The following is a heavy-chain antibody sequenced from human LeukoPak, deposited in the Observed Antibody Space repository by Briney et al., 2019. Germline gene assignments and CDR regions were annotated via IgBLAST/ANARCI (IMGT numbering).Heavy chain of an antibody. V-gene: IGHV4-30-2*01. CDR1: GGSISSGGYS. J-gene: IGHJ4*02. D-gene: IGHD5-12*01. Sequence: SQTLSLTCAVSGGSISSGGYSWSWIRQPPGKGLEWIGYIYHSGSTYYNPSLKSRVTISVDRSKNQFSLKLSSVTAADTAVYYCARLGRSGYGLLFDYWGQGTLVTVSS. CDR3: ARLGRSGYGLLFDY. CDR2: IYHSGST.